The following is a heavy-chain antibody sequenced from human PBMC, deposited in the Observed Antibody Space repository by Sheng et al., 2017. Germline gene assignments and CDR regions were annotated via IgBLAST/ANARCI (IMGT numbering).Heavy chain of an antibody. J-gene: IGHJ4*02. CDR1: GGTFSNYD. V-gene: IGHV1-69*10. Sequence: QVQLVQSGAEVKKPGSSVKVSCKASGGTFSNYDIRWVRQAPGQGLEWMGGIIPMAGIAKYAQMFQGRIRITADKSTSTADMTLSSLRSEDTAVYYCVIHQTRSQKWGQGTLVTVSS. CDR3: VIHQTRSQK. D-gene: IGHD2-2*01. CDR2: IIPMAGIA.